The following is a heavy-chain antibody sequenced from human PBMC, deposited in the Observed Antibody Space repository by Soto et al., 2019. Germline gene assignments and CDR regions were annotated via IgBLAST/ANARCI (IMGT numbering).Heavy chain of an antibody. Sequence: PSETLSLTCAVYGGSFSGYYWSWIRQPPGKGLEWIGEINHSGSTNYNPSLKSRVTISVDTSKNQFSLKLSSVTAADTVVYYCARAPSDHITMVRGVITDRGSDYWGQGTLVTVSS. J-gene: IGHJ4*02. D-gene: IGHD3-10*01. CDR3: ARAPSDHITMVRGVITDRGSDY. V-gene: IGHV4-34*01. CDR2: INHSGST. CDR1: GGSFSGYY.